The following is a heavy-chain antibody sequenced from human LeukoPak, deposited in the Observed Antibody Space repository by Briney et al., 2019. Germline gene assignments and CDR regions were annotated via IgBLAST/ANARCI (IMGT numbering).Heavy chain of an antibody. V-gene: IGHV4-4*02. CDR3: ARRGDGYGHFDF. CDR1: GGSVSSSNW. J-gene: IGHJ4*02. CDR2: IYHSGTT. Sequence: ASETLSLTCAVSGGSVSSSNWWRWVRQPPGKGLEWIGAIYHSGTTTYNPSLKSRVTISVDKSKNQFSLKLSSVTAADTAVYYCARRGDGYGHFDFWGQGTLVTVSS. D-gene: IGHD5-24*01.